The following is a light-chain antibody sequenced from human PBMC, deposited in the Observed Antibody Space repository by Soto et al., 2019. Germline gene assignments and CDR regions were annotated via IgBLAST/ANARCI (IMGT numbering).Light chain of an antibody. V-gene: IGLV2-14*03. CDR2: DVT. CDR3: SSYTGSNTLV. CDR1: SSDVGSYNF. J-gene: IGLJ2*01. Sequence: QSVLTQPASVSGSPGQSITISCTGTSSDVGSYNFVSWYQQHPGKAPKLMIYDVTNRPSGVSSRFSGSKSGNTASLAISGRQAEDEADYHCSSYTGSNTLVFGGGTKLTVL.